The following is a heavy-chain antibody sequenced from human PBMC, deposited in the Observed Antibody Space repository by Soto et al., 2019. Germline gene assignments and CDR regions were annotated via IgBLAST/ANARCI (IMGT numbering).Heavy chain of an antibody. J-gene: IGHJ5*02. V-gene: IGHV1-69*06. CDR2: IIPIFGTA. D-gene: IGHD2-2*01. CDR1: GGTFSSYA. CDR3: ARGYCSSTSCLDWFDP. Sequence: SVKVSCKASGGTFSSYAISWVRQAPGQGLEWMGGIIPIFGTANYAQKFQGRVTITADKSTSTAYMELSSLRSEDTAVYYCARGYCSSTSCLDWFDPWGQGTLVTVSS.